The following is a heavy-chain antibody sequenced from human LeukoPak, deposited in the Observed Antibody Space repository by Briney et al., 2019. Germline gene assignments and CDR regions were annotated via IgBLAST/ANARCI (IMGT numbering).Heavy chain of an antibody. CDR2: INHSGST. D-gene: IGHD1-26*01. CDR3: ARGRAVGATSGEAEDY. V-gene: IGHV4-34*01. Sequence: SETLSLTCAVYGGSFSGYYWSWLRQPPGKGLEWIGEINHSGSTNYNPSLKSRVTISVDTAKNQFSLKLSSVTAADTAVCYGARGRAVGATSGEAEDYWGQGTLVTVSS. CDR1: GGSFSGYY. J-gene: IGHJ4*02.